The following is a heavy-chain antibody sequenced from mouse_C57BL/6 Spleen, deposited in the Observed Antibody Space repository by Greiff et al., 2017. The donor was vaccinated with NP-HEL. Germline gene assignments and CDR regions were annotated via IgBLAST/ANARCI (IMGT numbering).Heavy chain of an antibody. D-gene: IGHD1-1*01. Sequence: QVQLQQSGAELVKPGASVKISCKASGYAFSSYWMNWVKQRPGKGLEWIGQIYPGDGDTNYNGKFKGKATLTADKSSSTAHMQLSSLTSEDSAVYFCARSPITTVVATRYFDVWGTGTTVTVSS. CDR2: IYPGDGDT. V-gene: IGHV1-80*01. J-gene: IGHJ1*03. CDR1: GYAFSSYW. CDR3: ARSPITTVVATRYFDV.